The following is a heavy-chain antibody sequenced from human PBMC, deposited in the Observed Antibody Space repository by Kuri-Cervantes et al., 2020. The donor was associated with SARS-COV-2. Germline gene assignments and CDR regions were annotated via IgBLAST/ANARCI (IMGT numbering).Heavy chain of an antibody. D-gene: IGHD4-11*01. V-gene: IGHV3-64*04. CDR2: ISSNGGST. CDR3: ARDRSNYKGNNWFDP. J-gene: IGHJ5*02. Sequence: GGSLRLSCSASGFTFSSYAMHWVRQAPGKGLEYVSAISSNGGSTYYADSVKGRFTISRDNSKNTLYLQMNSLRAEDTAVYYCARDRSNYKGNNWFDPWGQGTLVTVSS. CDR1: GFTFSSYA.